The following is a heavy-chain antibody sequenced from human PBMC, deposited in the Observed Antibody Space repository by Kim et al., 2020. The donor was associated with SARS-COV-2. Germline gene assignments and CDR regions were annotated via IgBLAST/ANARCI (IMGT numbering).Heavy chain of an antibody. CDR1: GFTFSSYA. V-gene: IGHV3-30-3*01. CDR3: ARGKGSYSSPFDY. D-gene: IGHD3-10*01. Sequence: GGSLRLSCAASGFTFSSYAMHWVRQAPGKGLEWVSVISYDESNKYYADSVKGRFTISRDNSKNTLYLQMNSLRAEDTAVYYCARGKGSYSSPFDYWGQGTLVTVSS. CDR2: ISYDESNK. J-gene: IGHJ4*02.